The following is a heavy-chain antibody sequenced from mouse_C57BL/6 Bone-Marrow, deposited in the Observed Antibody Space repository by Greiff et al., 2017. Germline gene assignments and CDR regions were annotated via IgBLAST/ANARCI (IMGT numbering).Heavy chain of an antibody. J-gene: IGHJ4*01. V-gene: IGHV1-55*01. Sequence: QVQLQQPGAELVKPGASVKMSCKASGYTFTSYWITWVKQRPGQGLEWIGDIYPGSGSTNYNEKFKSKATLTVDTSSSTAYMQLSSLTSEDSAVYYCARPLYYYGSSYVGVMDYWGQGTSVTVSS. CDR2: IYPGSGST. D-gene: IGHD1-1*01. CDR1: GYTFTSYW. CDR3: ARPLYYYGSSYVGVMDY.